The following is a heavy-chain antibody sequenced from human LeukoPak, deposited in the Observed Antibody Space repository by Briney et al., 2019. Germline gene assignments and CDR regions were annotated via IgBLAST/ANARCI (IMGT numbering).Heavy chain of an antibody. CDR1: GGSISSYY. CDR2: IYYSGST. CDR3: ARVGSGSYLLDY. D-gene: IGHD1-26*01. Sequence: SETLSLTCTVSGGSISSYYWSWIRQPPGKGLEWIGYIYYSGSTNYNPSLKSRVTISVDTSKNQFSLKLSSVTAADTAVYYCARVGSGSYLLDYWGQGTLVTVSS. V-gene: IGHV4-59*01. J-gene: IGHJ4*02.